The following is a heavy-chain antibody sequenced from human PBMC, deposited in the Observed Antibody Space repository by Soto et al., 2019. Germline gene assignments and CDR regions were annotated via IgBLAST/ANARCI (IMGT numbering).Heavy chain of an antibody. J-gene: IGHJ4*02. CDR2: VSLTGDRT. CDR1: RFSFSSYE. CDR3: ARGGGYCTPTSCAIDS. V-gene: IGHV3-23*01. D-gene: IGHD2-8*01. Sequence: EVQLLESGGGLVQPGGSLRLSCVASRFSFSSYEMSWVRQAAGKGLEWVSRVSLTGDRTNYAGSVEGRFTVSRDNFKNTLYLEMDSLRPEDTAIYYCARGGGYCTPTSCAIDSWGRGTPVTVSS.